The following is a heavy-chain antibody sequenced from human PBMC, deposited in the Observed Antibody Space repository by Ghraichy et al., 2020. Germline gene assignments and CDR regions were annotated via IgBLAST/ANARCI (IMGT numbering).Heavy chain of an antibody. J-gene: IGHJ4*02. CDR1: GGSFSSSNHY. Sequence: SETLSLTCTVSGGSFSSSNHYWVLIRQPPGKGLEWVGSFYYTGDTYSNPSLKSRVTISVDTSKNQFSLKLSSVTAADTAVYYCARRCHSTADVPYWGQGSLVTV. D-gene: IGHD2-21*02. CDR3: ARRCHSTADVPY. V-gene: IGHV4-39*01. CDR2: FYYTGDT.